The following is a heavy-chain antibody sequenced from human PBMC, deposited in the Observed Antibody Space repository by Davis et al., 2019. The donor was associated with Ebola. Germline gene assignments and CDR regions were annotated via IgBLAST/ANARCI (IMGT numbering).Heavy chain of an antibody. V-gene: IGHV4-34*01. Sequence: SETLSLTCAVYGRSSSGYYWSWIRQPPGKGLEWIGEINHSGSTNYNPSLKSRVTISVDTSKNQFSLKLSSVTAADTAVYYCPRVRKQLVLGTDYWGQGTLVTVSS. D-gene: IGHD6-6*01. J-gene: IGHJ4*02. CDR3: PRVRKQLVLGTDY. CDR2: INHSGST. CDR1: GRSSSGYY.